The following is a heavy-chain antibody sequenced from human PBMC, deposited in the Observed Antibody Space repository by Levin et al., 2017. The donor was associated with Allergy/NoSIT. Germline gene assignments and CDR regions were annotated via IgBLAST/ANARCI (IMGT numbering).Heavy chain of an antibody. CDR1: GSTFTDSY. Sequence: ASVKVSCKASGSTFTDSYIHWVRQAPGQGLEWMGWINPHSGGTNYAPKFQGRVTLTTDTSINKAYMELNSLTSDDTAVYYCAIVVKVGTTPYRGQGTLVTVA. CDR3: AIVVKVGTTPY. J-gene: IGHJ4*02. V-gene: IGHV1-2*02. D-gene: IGHD1-26*01. CDR2: INPHSGGT.